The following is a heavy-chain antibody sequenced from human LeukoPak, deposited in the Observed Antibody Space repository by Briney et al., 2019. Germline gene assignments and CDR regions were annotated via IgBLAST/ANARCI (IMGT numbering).Heavy chain of an antibody. V-gene: IGHV3-21*01. CDR3: ARGPPYCGGDCYYWFDP. CDR1: GFTFSSYS. CDR2: ISSSSSYI. J-gene: IGHJ5*02. Sequence: PGGSLRLSCAASGFTFSSYSMNWVRQAPGKGLEWVSSISSSSSYIYYADSVKGRFTISRENAKNSLYLHMNSLRAEDTAVYYCARGPPYCGGDCYYWFDPWGQGTLVTV. D-gene: IGHD2-21*02.